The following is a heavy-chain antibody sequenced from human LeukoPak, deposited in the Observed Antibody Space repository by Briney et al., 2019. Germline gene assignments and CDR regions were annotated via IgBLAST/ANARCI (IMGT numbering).Heavy chain of an antibody. J-gene: IGHJ4*02. CDR1: GFTFSSYG. Sequence: GGSLRLSCAASGFTFSSYGMHWVRQAPGKGLEWVAVIWYDGSNKYYADSVKGRFTISRDNSKNTLYLQMNSLRAEDTAVYYCAKSIDSSGWFEFDYWGQGTLVTVSS. V-gene: IGHV3-33*06. CDR3: AKSIDSSGWFEFDY. CDR2: IWYDGSNK. D-gene: IGHD6-19*01.